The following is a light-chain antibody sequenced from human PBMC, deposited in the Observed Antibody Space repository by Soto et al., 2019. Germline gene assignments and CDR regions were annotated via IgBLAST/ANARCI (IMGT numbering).Light chain of an antibody. J-gene: IGKJ4*01. CDR3: QQRSRLPLS. V-gene: IGKV3-11*01. Sequence: ELVLTQSPATLSLSPAEGATLSCRASQGVSTYLAWPPQKPGQPPRLLIYDVSNSATGIPARLRGGGSGTDFPLTITSMDTADYPFYYCQQRSRLPLSVGEGTKVDI. CDR2: DVS. CDR1: QGVSTY.